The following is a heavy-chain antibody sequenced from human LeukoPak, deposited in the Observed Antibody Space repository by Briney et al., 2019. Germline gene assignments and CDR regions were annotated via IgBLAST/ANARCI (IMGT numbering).Heavy chain of an antibody. J-gene: IGHJ4*02. V-gene: IGHV3-48*03. Sequence: GGSLRLSCAASGFTFSSYEMNWVRQAPGKGLEWVSYISSSGSTIYYADSVEGRFTISRDNAKNSLYLQMNSLRAEDTAVYYCARDSNYRLFDYWGQGTLVTVSS. CDR1: GFTFSSYE. D-gene: IGHD1-1*01. CDR3: ARDSNYRLFDY. CDR2: ISSSGSTI.